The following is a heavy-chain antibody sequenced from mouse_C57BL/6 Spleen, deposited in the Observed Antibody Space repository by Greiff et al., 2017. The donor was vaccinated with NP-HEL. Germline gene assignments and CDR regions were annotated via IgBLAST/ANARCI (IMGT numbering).Heavy chain of an antibody. Sequence: QVQLQQSGPGLVAPSQSLSITCTVSGFSLTSYGVHWVRQPPGKGLEWLVVIWSDGSTTYNSALKSRLSISKDNSKSQVFLKMNSLQTDDTAMYYCARHASNYDYAMDYWGQGTSVTVSS. V-gene: IGHV2-6-1*01. CDR1: GFSLTSYG. D-gene: IGHD2-5*01. CDR2: IWSDGST. J-gene: IGHJ4*01. CDR3: ARHASNYDYAMDY.